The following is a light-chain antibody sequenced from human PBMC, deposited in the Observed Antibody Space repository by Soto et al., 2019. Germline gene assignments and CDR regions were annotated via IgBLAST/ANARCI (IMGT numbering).Light chain of an antibody. J-gene: IGKJ5*01. CDR3: QQYGSSAPIT. V-gene: IGKV3-20*01. Sequence: EIVMTQSPATLSVSPGERATLSCRASQSVSSYLAWYQQKPGQAPRLLIYDASNRATGIPDRFSGSGSETDFTLTISRLEPEDFALYYCQQYGSSAPITFGQGTRLEIK. CDR1: QSVSSY. CDR2: DAS.